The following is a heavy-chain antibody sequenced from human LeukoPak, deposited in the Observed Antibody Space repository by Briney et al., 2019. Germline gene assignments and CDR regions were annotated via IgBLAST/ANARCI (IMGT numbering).Heavy chain of an antibody. Sequence: PGGSLRLSCAASGFTFSDYYMSWIRQAPGKGLEWVSYISSSGISIYYADSVKGRFTISRDNAKNSLYLQMNSLRAEDTAVYYCAREDCSSTSCSQAGYYFDYWGQGTLVTVSS. V-gene: IGHV3-11*04. CDR3: AREDCSSTSCSQAGYYFDY. J-gene: IGHJ4*02. CDR2: ISSSGISI. D-gene: IGHD2-2*01. CDR1: GFTFSDYY.